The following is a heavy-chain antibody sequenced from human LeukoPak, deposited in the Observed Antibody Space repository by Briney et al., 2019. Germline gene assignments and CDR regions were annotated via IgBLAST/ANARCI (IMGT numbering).Heavy chain of an antibody. Sequence: SETLSLTCGFYGGSFGNYYWSCIRQSPGKGLEWIGEINQSGRTNYNPSLKTRLTISVDTAKNLFSLNLTSMTAEDTATYYCAVRDGHSTSSGDTWGQGTLVTVSS. CDR3: AVRDGHSTSSGDT. V-gene: IGHV4-34*01. CDR1: GGSFGNYY. CDR2: INQSGRT. J-gene: IGHJ5*02. D-gene: IGHD6-6*01.